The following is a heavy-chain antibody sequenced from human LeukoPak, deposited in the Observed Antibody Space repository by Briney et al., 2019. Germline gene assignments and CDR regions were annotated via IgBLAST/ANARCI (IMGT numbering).Heavy chain of an antibody. V-gene: IGHV4-39*01. Sequence: SETLSLTCSVSFGSISSTNYYWGWIRQPPGKGLEWIGSIYYSGTTYYNPSLKSRVTISVDTSKNQFSLKLSSVTAADTAVYYCASLTTVVTRDYWGQGTLVTVSS. CDR1: FGSISSTNYY. J-gene: IGHJ4*02. CDR3: ASLTTVVTRDY. CDR2: IYYSGTT. D-gene: IGHD4-23*01.